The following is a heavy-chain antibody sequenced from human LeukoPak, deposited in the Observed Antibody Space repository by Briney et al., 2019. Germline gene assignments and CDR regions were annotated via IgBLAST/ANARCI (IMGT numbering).Heavy chain of an antibody. D-gene: IGHD3-10*01. V-gene: IGHV1-69*04. CDR3: ARDGSGSLTKYYYYMDV. Sequence: ASVKVPCKASGGTFSSYAISWVRQAPGQGLEWMGRIIPILGIANYAQKFQGRVTITADKSTSTAYMELSSLRSEDTAVYYCARDGSGSLTKYYYYMDVWGKGTTVTVSS. J-gene: IGHJ6*03. CDR1: GGTFSSYA. CDR2: IIPILGIA.